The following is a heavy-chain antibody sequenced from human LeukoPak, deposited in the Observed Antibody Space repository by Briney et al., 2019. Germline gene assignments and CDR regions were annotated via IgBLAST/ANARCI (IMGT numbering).Heavy chain of an antibody. CDR1: GYSFTSYW. J-gene: IGHJ3*02. Sequence: GESLKISCKGSGYSFTSYWIGWVRQMPGKGLEWMGIIYPGDSDTRYSPSFQGQVTISADKSISTAYLQWSSLKASDTAMYYCASRIAAAGPILDAFDIWGQGTMVTVSS. D-gene: IGHD6-13*01. CDR3: ASRIAAAGPILDAFDI. CDR2: IYPGDSDT. V-gene: IGHV5-51*01.